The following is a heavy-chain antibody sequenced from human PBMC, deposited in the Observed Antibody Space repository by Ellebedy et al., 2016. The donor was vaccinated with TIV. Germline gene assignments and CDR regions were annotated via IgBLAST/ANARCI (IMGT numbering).Heavy chain of an antibody. D-gene: IGHD1-14*01. CDR3: ARDPRRPLYYYMDV. CDR2: IWYDGSNK. Sequence: GGSLRLXXAASGFTFSSYGMHWVRQAPGKGLEWVAVIWYDGSNKYYADSVKGRFTISRDNSKNTLYLQMNSLRAEDTAVYYCARDPRRPLYYYMDVWGKGTTVTVSS. J-gene: IGHJ6*03. V-gene: IGHV3-33*01. CDR1: GFTFSSYG.